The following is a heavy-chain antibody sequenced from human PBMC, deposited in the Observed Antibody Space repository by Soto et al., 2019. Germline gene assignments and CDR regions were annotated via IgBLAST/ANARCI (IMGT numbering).Heavy chain of an antibody. D-gene: IGHD3-10*01. Sequence: QVQLVESGGGVVQPGRSLRLSCSASGFSFSSYGMYWVRQAPGRGLEWVAVIWYDGTNRHYADSVKGRFTISRDNSEDRLYLQMNSLRVEDTAVYSCARDINYYGSGSSAIDYWGQGTLVTVSS. V-gene: IGHV3-33*01. J-gene: IGHJ4*02. CDR3: ARDINYYGSGSSAIDY. CDR2: IWYDGTNR. CDR1: GFSFSSYG.